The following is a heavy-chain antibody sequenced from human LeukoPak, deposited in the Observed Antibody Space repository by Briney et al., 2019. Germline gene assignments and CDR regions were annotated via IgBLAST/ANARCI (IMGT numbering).Heavy chain of an antibody. Sequence: PGESLKISCRGSGYTFTNYWIGWGRQMPGEGPEWVGIIYPGDSDTRYSQSFQGQVTMSADKSINTAYQQWSSLKASDTAMYYCARRRGCSSSSCPPDYWGQGTLVSVCS. J-gene: IGHJ4*02. CDR2: IYPGDSDT. D-gene: IGHD2-2*01. CDR3: ARRRGCSSSSCPPDY. V-gene: IGHV5-51*01. CDR1: GYTFTNYW.